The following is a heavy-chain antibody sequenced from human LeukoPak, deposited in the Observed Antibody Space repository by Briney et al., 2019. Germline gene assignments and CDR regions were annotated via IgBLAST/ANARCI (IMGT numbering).Heavy chain of an antibody. CDR2: IYTSGST. J-gene: IGHJ3*02. D-gene: IGHD6-19*01. Sequence: SETLSLTCTVSGGSISSYYWSWIRQPAGKGLEWIGRIYTSGSTNYNPSLKSRVTMSVDTSKNQFSLKLSSVTAADTAVYYCARMTSSKYSSGWFGAFDIWGQGTMVTVSS. V-gene: IGHV4-4*07. CDR3: ARMTSSKYSSGWFGAFDI. CDR1: GGSISSYY.